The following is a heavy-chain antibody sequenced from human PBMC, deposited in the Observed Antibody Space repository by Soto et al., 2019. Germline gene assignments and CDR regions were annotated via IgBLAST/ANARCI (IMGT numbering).Heavy chain of an antibody. CDR1: GSTFTSYA. J-gene: IGHJ3*02. CDR2: INAGNGNT. CDR3: ARPMVRGVISAFDI. V-gene: IGHV1-3*01. Sequence: GASVKVSCKASGSTFTSYAMHWVRQAPGQRLEWMGWINAGNGNTKYSQKFQGRVTITRDTSASTAYMELGSLRSEDTAVYYCARPMVRGVISAFDIWGQGTMVTVAS. D-gene: IGHD3-10*01.